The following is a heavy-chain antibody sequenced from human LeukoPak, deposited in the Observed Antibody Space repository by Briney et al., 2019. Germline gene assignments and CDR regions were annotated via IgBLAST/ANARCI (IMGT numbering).Heavy chain of an antibody. CDR3: AKEGPKRYDSSGYYSYYYYYYMDV. CDR2: IRYDGSNK. V-gene: IGHV3-30*02. Sequence: PGGSLRLSCAASGFTFSSYGMHWVRQAPGKGLEWGAFIRYDGSNKYYADSVKGRFTISGDNSKNTLYLQMNRLRAEDTAVYYCAKEGPKRYDSSGYYSYYYYYYMDVWGKGTTVTVSS. CDR1: GFTFSSYG. J-gene: IGHJ6*03. D-gene: IGHD3-22*01.